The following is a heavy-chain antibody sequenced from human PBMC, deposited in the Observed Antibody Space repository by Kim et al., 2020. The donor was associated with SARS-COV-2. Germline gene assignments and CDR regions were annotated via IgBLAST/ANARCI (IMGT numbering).Heavy chain of an antibody. CDR3: ARFFYDYVWGSYRYKRAGYFDY. J-gene: IGHJ4*02. D-gene: IGHD3-16*02. V-gene: IGHV4-39*01. Sequence: SETLSLTCTVSGGSISSSSYYWGWIRQPPGKGLEWIGSIYYGGSTYYNPSLKSRVTISVDTSKNQFSLKLSSVTAADTAVYYCARFFYDYVWGSYRYKRAGYFDYWGQGTLVTVSS. CDR1: GGSISSSSYY. CDR2: IYYGGST.